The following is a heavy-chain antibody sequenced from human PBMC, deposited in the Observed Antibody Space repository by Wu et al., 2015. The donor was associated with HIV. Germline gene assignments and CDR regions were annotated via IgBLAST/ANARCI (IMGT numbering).Heavy chain of an antibody. CDR2: INPNTDGT. CDR1: GYTFTNYF. Sequence: HVHLVQSGAEMKKPGASVKVSCKASGYTFTNYFMHWVRQAPGQGLEWIGWINPNTDGTNYAQMFRGRVTLTSDMSITTTYMELRRLRSDDTAVYYCAKVVAAGVATYYFDYWGQGTLVTVSS. J-gene: IGHJ4*02. D-gene: IGHD6-13*01. CDR3: AKVVAAGVATYYFDY. V-gene: IGHV1-2*02.